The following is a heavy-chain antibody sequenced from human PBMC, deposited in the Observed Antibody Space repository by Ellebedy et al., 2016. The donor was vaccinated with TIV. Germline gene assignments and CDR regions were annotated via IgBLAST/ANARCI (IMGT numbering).Heavy chain of an antibody. D-gene: IGHD2-15*01. J-gene: IGHJ6*02. V-gene: IGHV3-48*04. CDR1: GFTFSSYW. Sequence: GESLKISXAASGFTFSSYWMSWVRQAPGKGLEWISYISSSSSTIYYADSVKGRFTISRDNAKNSLYLQMNSLRAEDTAVYYCARGKYCSGGSCPYYGMDVWGQGTTVTVSS. CDR2: ISSSSSTI. CDR3: ARGKYCSGGSCPYYGMDV.